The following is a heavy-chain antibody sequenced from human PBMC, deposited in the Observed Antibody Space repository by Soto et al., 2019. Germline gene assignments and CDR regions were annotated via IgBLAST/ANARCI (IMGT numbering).Heavy chain of an antibody. V-gene: IGHV1-2*02. D-gene: IGHD3-22*01. Sequence: ASVKVSCKASGYTFTGYYMHWVRQAPGQGLEWMGWINPNSGGTNYAQKFQGRVTMTRDTSINTAYMELSRLRSDDTAVYYCARESDSSGYAFDYWGQGTLVTVSS. CDR1: GYTFTGYY. CDR3: ARESDSSGYAFDY. J-gene: IGHJ4*01. CDR2: INPNSGGT.